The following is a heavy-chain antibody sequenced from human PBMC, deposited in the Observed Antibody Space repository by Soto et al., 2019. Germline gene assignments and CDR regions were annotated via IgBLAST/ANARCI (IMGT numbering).Heavy chain of an antibody. D-gene: IGHD2-2*01. V-gene: IGHV4-59*01. CDR1: GGSISSYY. CDR3: ARVSHRRGQPYGYYYGMDV. Sequence: KPSETLSLTCTVSGGSISSYYWSWIRQPPGKGLEWIGYIYYSGSTNYNPSLKSRVTISVDTSKNQFSLKLSSVTAADTAVYYCARVSHRRGQPYGYYYGMDVWGQGTTVTVSS. J-gene: IGHJ6*02. CDR2: IYYSGST.